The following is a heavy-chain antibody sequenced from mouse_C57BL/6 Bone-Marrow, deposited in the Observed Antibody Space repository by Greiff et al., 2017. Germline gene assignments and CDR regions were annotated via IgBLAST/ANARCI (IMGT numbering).Heavy chain of an antibody. CDR1: GFTFSDYY. Sequence: EVHLVESGGGLVQPGGSLKLSCAASGFTFSDYYMYWVRQTPEKRLEWVAYISNGGGSTYYPDTVKGRFTISRDNAKNTLYLQMSRLKSEDTAMYYCARYSNYVLYYAMDYWGQGTSVTVSS. CDR2: ISNGGGST. CDR3: ARYSNYVLYYAMDY. D-gene: IGHD2-5*01. J-gene: IGHJ4*01. V-gene: IGHV5-12*01.